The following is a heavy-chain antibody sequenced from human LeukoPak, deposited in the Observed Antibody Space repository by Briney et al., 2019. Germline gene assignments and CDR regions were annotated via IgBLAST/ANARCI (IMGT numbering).Heavy chain of an antibody. J-gene: IGHJ4*02. CDR3: ARESRKFWSGYNREDY. CDR2: IKQDGSEK. Sequence: GGSLGLSCAASGFTFSSYWMSWVRQAPGKGLEWVANIKQDGSEKYYVDSVKGRFTISRDNAKNSLYLQMNSLRAEDMAVYYCARESRKFWSGYNREDYWGQGTLVTVSS. D-gene: IGHD3-3*01. V-gene: IGHV3-7*01. CDR1: GFTFSSYW.